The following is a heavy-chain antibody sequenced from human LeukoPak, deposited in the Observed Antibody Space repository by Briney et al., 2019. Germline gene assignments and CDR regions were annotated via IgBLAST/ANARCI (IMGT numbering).Heavy chain of an antibody. Sequence: ASVKVSXKASGYTFTTYYMHWVRQAPGQGLEWMGVINPSGGSTSYPQRFQGRVTMTRDTSTSTIYMELSSLRSEDTALYYCARGDIDYWGQGTLVTVSS. CDR1: GYTFTTYY. V-gene: IGHV1-46*01. D-gene: IGHD2-15*01. J-gene: IGHJ4*02. CDR3: ARGDIDY. CDR2: INPSGGST.